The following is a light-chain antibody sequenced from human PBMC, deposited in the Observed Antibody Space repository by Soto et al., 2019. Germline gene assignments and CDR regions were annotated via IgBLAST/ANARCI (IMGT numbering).Light chain of an antibody. CDR3: CSYTSRSTLV. J-gene: IGLJ2*01. CDR1: NSDVGGFNY. V-gene: IGLV2-14*01. Sequence: QSVLTQPASVSGSPGQSITISCTGTNSDVGGFNYVSWYQQHPDKAPKLIIFEVTDRPSGVSNRFSGSKSGNTASLTISGLQSDDEAEYYCCSYTSRSTLVFGGVTKLTVL. CDR2: EVT.